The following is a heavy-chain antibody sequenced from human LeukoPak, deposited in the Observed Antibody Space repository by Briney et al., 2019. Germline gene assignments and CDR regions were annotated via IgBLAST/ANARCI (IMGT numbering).Heavy chain of an antibody. D-gene: IGHD3-3*02. CDR1: GYTFNSYG. J-gene: IGHJ4*02. CDR2: IIPIFGTA. Sequence: SVKVSCKASGYTFNSYGISWVRQAPGQGLEWMGGIIPIFGTANYAQKFQGRVTITADESTSTAYIKLSSLRSEDTAVYYCARVWTIFGVAPFDYWGQGTLVTVSS. CDR3: ARVWTIFGVAPFDY. V-gene: IGHV1-69*13.